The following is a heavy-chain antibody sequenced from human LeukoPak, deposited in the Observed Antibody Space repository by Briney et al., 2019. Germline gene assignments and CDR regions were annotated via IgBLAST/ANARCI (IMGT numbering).Heavy chain of an antibody. D-gene: IGHD5-12*01. V-gene: IGHV4-4*07. CDR1: GGSISSYY. Sequence: PSETVSLTCTVSGGSISSYYWSWIRQPAGKGLEWIGRIYTSGSTNYNPSLKSRVTMSVDTSKNQFSLKLSSVTAADTAVYYCARDSYSGYERAFDIWGQGTMVTVSS. CDR3: ARDSYSGYERAFDI. CDR2: IYTSGST. J-gene: IGHJ3*02.